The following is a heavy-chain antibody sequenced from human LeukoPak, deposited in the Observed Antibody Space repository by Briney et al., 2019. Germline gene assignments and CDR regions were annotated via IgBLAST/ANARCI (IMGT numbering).Heavy chain of an antibody. CDR3: ASGPAAGFDY. CDR2: ISSSSSTI. CDR1: GFTFSSYS. V-gene: IGHV3-48*01. D-gene: IGHD6-13*01. Sequence: GSLRLSCAASGFTFSSYSMDWVRQAPGKGLEWVSYISSSSSTIYYADSVKGRFTISRDNAKNSLYLQMNSLRVEDTAVYYCASGPAAGFDYWGQGTLVTVSS. J-gene: IGHJ4*02.